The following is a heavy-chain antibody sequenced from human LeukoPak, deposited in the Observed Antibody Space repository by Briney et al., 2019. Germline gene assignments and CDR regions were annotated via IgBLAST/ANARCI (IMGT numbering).Heavy chain of an antibody. V-gene: IGHV1-2*02. D-gene: IGHD1-1*01. CDR3: ARDPTGTTSWFDP. J-gene: IGHJ5*02. Sequence: ASVKVSCKASGYTFTGYYMHWVRQAPGQGLEWMGWIKPYNGETKYAQKFQGRLTLTRDTSISTAYMELRSLRSDDTAVYYCARDPTGTTSWFDPWGQGTLVTVSS. CDR2: IKPYNGET. CDR1: GYTFTGYY.